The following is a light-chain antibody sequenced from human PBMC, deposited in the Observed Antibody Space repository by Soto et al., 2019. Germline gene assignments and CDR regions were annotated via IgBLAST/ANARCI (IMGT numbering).Light chain of an antibody. V-gene: IGLV2-14*01. CDR2: DVS. Sequence: QSVLTQPASVSGSPGQSITISCTGTSSDVGGYNYVSWYQQHPGKAPKFIIYDVSNRPSGVSNRFSGSKSGNTASLTISGLQAEDEGDYYCSSYTTSNTRQIVFGTGTKVTVL. J-gene: IGLJ1*01. CDR1: SSDVGGYNY. CDR3: SSYTTSNTRQIV.